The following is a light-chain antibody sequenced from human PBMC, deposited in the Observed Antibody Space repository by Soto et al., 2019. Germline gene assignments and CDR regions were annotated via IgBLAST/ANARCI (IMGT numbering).Light chain of an antibody. CDR2: GAA. CDR3: QQYGTSPT. V-gene: IGKV3-20*01. CDR1: QSVSSKY. J-gene: IGKJ4*01. Sequence: EIVLTQSPGTLSLSPGERVTLSCRASQSVSSKYLAWYQQKPGQAPRLLIYGAASRATGTPDRFSGSGSGTDFTLTISRLEPEDFAVYYCQQYGTSPTFGGGTKVEIK.